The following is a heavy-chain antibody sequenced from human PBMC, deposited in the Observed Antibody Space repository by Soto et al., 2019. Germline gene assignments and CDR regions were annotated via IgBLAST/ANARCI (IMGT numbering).Heavy chain of an antibody. CDR1: GFTFSSFA. CDR3: AKGTAVTTGDMAY. D-gene: IGHD4-17*01. J-gene: IGHJ4*02. CDR2: LTGSGDST. Sequence: EVQLLESGGGLVQPGGSLRLSCAASGFTFSSFAMTWVRQAPGKGLEWVSSLTGSGDSTYYADSVKGRFTISRDNCKNTLYLQMNSLRADDTALYYCAKGTAVTTGDMAYWGQGTLVTVSS. V-gene: IGHV3-23*01.